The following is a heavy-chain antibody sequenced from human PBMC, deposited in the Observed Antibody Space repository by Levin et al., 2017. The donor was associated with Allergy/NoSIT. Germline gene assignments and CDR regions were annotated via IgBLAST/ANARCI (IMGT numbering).Heavy chain of an antibody. CDR1: GFTFANYA. Sequence: GGSLRLSCAASGFTFANYAMSWVRQAPGKGLEWVSTISGSGGNTYYADSVKARFTISRDNSKNTLFLQMSSLRAEDTAEYYCARGVSRGQPGFYFDYWGQETLVTVSS. CDR3: ARGVSRGQPGFYFDY. V-gene: IGHV3-23*01. D-gene: IGHD3-10*01. J-gene: IGHJ4*02. CDR2: ISGSGGNT.